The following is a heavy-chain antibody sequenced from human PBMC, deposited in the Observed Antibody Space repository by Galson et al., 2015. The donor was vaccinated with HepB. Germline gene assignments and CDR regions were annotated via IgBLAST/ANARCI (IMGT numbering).Heavy chain of an antibody. CDR2: IRSKANSYAT. CDR1: GFTFSGSA. CDR3: TRNFDWLLTPASD. J-gene: IGHJ4*02. Sequence: SLRLSCAASGFTFSGSAMHWVRQASGKGLEWVGRIRSKANSYATAYAASVKGRFTISRDDSKNTAYLQMNSLKTEDTAVYYCTRNFDWLLTPASDWGQGTLVTVSS. D-gene: IGHD3-9*01. V-gene: IGHV3-73*01.